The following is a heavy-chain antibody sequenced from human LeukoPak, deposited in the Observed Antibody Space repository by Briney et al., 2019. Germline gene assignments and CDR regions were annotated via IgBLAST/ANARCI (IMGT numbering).Heavy chain of an antibody. CDR2: ISGSGGST. CDR1: GFTFSSYA. D-gene: IGHD6-19*01. Sequence: PGGSLRLSCAASGFTFSSYAMSWVRQAPGKGPEWVSAISGSGGSTYYADSVKGRFTISRDNSKNTLYLQMNSLRTEDTAVYYCAKDRRGSGYLIFDYWGQGTLVTVSS. CDR3: AKDRRGSGYLIFDY. J-gene: IGHJ4*02. V-gene: IGHV3-23*01.